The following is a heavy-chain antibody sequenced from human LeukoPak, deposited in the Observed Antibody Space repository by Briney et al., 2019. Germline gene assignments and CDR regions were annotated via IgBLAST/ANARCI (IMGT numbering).Heavy chain of an antibody. D-gene: IGHD4-17*01. V-gene: IGHV3-30*18. CDR3: AKDREYGDYEDY. J-gene: IGHJ4*02. CDR1: GFTFSSYG. Sequence: GRSLRLSCAASGFTFSSYGMHWVRQAPGKGLEWVAVISYDGSNKYYADFVKGRFTISRDNSKNTLYLQMNSLRAEDTAVYYCAKDREYGDYEDYWGQGTLGTVSS. CDR2: ISYDGSNK.